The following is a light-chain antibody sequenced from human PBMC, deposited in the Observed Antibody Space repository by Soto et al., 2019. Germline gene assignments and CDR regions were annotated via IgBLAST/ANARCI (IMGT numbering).Light chain of an antibody. V-gene: IGKV3-20*01. CDR3: QQYGSSPPYT. Sequence: EVVLTQSPGTLSLSPGERAILSCTASQSVSSSYLAWYQQKPGQAPRLLIYGASSRATGIPDRFSGSGSGTDVTLTISRLEPEDFAVYYCQQYGSSPPYTFGQGTKLEIK. J-gene: IGKJ2*01. CDR1: QSVSSSY. CDR2: GAS.